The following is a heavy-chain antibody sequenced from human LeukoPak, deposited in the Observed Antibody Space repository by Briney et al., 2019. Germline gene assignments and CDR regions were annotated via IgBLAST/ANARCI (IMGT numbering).Heavy chain of an antibody. J-gene: IGHJ4*02. CDR2: ISYDGSIK. Sequence: GRSLRLSCAASGLTFSTYGMHWVRQAPGKGLEWVAVISYDGSIKYYADSVKGRFTISRNNSKNTLYLQMNSLRAEDTAVYSCAKDFGIVGATSFDYWGQGTLVTVSS. V-gene: IGHV3-30*18. CDR3: AKDFGIVGATSFDY. CDR1: GLTFSTYG. D-gene: IGHD1-26*01.